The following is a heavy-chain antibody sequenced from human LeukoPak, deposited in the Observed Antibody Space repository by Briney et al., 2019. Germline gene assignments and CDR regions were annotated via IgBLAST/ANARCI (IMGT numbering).Heavy chain of an antibody. Sequence: PSQTLSLTCTVSGGSISSGGYYWSWIRQPPGKGLEWIGEIYHSGSTNYNPSLKSRVTISVDKSKNQFSLKLSSVTAADTAVYYCASATLHAFDIWGQGTMVTVSS. CDR2: IYHSGST. V-gene: IGHV4-30-2*01. J-gene: IGHJ3*02. CDR1: GGSISSGGYY. CDR3: ASATLHAFDI.